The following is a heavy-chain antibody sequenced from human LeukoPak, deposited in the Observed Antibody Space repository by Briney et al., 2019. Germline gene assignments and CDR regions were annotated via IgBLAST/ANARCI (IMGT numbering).Heavy chain of an antibody. CDR3: ARGGYYGSGNDFRFDP. CDR2: INHSGST. CDR1: GESFNNYY. Sequence: PSETLSLTCAVYGESFNNYYWTWIRQSPGKGLEWIGEINHSGSTNYNPSLKSRLSISVDPSKNQFSLKLTSVIAADTAVYYCARGGYYGSGNDFRFDPWGQGTLVTVSS. J-gene: IGHJ5*02. V-gene: IGHV4-34*01. D-gene: IGHD3-10*01.